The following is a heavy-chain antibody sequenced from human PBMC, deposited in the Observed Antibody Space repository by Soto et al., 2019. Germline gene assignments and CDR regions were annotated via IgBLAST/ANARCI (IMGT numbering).Heavy chain of an antibody. CDR3: ARSITMVRGGYYGMDV. CDR1: GGTFSSYA. Sequence: SVKVSCKASGGTFSSYAISWVRQAPGQGLEWMGGIIPIFGTANYAQKFQGRVTITADESTSTAYMELSSLRSEDTAVYYCARSITMVRGGYYGMDVWGPGTTVTVSS. CDR2: IIPIFGTA. D-gene: IGHD3-10*01. J-gene: IGHJ6*02. V-gene: IGHV1-69*13.